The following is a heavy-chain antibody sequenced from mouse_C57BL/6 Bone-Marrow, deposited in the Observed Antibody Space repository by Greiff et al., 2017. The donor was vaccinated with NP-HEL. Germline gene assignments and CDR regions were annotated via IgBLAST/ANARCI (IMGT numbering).Heavy chain of an antibody. D-gene: IGHD1-1*01. CDR3: ASCLLLRDWFAY. J-gene: IGHJ3*01. CDR1: GFTFSSYA. V-gene: IGHV5-4*03. Sequence: EVKLMESGGGLVKPGGSLKLSCAASGFTFSSYAMSWVRQTPEKRLEWVATISDGGSYTYYPDNVKGRFTISRDNAKNNRELQMRHLKDEDTAMYYCASCLLLRDWFAYWGQGTLVTVSA. CDR2: ISDGGSYT.